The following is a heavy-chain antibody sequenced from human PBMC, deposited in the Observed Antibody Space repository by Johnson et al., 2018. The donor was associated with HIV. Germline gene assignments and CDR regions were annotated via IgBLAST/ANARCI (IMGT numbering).Heavy chain of an antibody. J-gene: IGHJ3*02. D-gene: IGHD6-25*01. CDR1: GFTFSSYA. CDR3: ARVGAAGVDAFDI. V-gene: IGHV3-23*04. CDR2: ISGNGGTT. Sequence: VQLVESGGGLVQPGGSLRLSCAASGFTFSSYAMSWVRQAPGKGLEWVSVISGNGGTTYYADSVKGRFTISRDNSKNTLSLQMNSLRAEDTALYYCARVGAAGVDAFDIRGQGTMVTVSS.